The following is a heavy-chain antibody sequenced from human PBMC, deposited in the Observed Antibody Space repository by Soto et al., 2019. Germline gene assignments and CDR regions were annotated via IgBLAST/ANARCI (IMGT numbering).Heavy chain of an antibody. J-gene: IGHJ6*03. CDR3: ARDRGMVYAHYYMDV. Sequence: ASVKVSCKASGYTFTSYGISWVRQAPGQGLEWMGWISAYNGNTNYAQKLQGRVTMTTDTSASTAYTELSSLRSEDTAVYYCARDRGMVYAHYYMDVWGKGPRSPSP. CDR2: ISAYNGNT. CDR1: GYTFTSYG. D-gene: IGHD2-8*01. V-gene: IGHV1-18*01.